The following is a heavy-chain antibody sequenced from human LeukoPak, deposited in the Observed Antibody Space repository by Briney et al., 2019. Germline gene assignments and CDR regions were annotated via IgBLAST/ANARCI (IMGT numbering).Heavy chain of an antibody. CDR1: GGSISSSSYY. D-gene: IGHD3-22*01. Sequence: SETLSLTCTVSGGSISSSSYYWSWIRQPPGKGLEWIGYIYYSGSTNYNPSLKSRVTISVDTSKNQFSLKLSSVTAADTAVYYCASELWGYYDSSKDAFDIWGQGTMVTVSS. J-gene: IGHJ3*02. V-gene: IGHV4-61*01. CDR2: IYYSGST. CDR3: ASELWGYYDSSKDAFDI.